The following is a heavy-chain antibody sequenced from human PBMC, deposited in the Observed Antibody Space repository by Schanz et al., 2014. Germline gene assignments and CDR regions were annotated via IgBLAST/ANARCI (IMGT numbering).Heavy chain of an antibody. V-gene: IGHV3-30*18. Sequence: VQLVESGGGLIQPGGSLRLSCAGSGFSFSDYGMHWVRQAPGRGLEWVAVISYHGSERYYADSVKGRFTISRDNSKNTLYLQMNSLRTEDTAVYFCAKSYDTSGYSGLWGQGTLVTVSS. J-gene: IGHJ4*02. CDR1: GFSFSDYG. D-gene: IGHD3-22*01. CDR3: AKSYDTSGYSGL. CDR2: ISYHGSER.